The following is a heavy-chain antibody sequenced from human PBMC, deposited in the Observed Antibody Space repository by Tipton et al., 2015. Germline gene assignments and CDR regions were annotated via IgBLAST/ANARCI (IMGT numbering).Heavy chain of an antibody. CDR2: IYYSGST. D-gene: IGHD1-1*01. CDR1: GGSFSDYY. CDR3: ARGPWKTFDY. J-gene: IGHJ4*02. Sequence: TLSLTCTVSGGSFSDYYWSWIRQSPGEGLEWIGYIYYSGSTNYNPSLRSRVAMSMDTSKNQFSLKLSSVTAADTALYYCARGPWKTFDYWGQGTLVTVSS. V-gene: IGHV4-59*12.